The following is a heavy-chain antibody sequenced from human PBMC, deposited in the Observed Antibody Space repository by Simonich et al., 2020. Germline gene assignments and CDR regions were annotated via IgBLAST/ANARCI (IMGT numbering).Heavy chain of an antibody. J-gene: IGHJ1*01. V-gene: IGHV4-34*01. Sequence: QVQLQQWGAGLLKPSETLSLPCAVYVGSFSCYYWNWIRQPPGKGLEWIGEIKHSIRTNYNPALKCRVTIAVDTSKNQFSLKLSSVTAADTAVYYCARGLRVAAAGTAFQHWGQGTLVTVSS. CDR1: VGSFSCYY. CDR3: ARGLRVAAAGTAFQH. CDR2: IKHSIRT. D-gene: IGHD6-13*01.